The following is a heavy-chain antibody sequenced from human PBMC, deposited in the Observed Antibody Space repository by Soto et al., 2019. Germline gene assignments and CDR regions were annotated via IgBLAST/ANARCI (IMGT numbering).Heavy chain of an antibody. J-gene: IGHJ4*02. V-gene: IGHV3-74*01. CDR3: ARLPLATYYYDSSGSDNADY. CDR1: GFPFISHL. D-gene: IGHD3-22*01. Sequence: GGSLSRPFGASGFPFISHLSHWVRQAPGKGLLWVSRINSDGSSTSYADSVKGRFTISRDNAKNTLYLQMNSLRAEDTAVYYCARLPLATYYYDSSGSDNADYWGQGTLVTVSS. CDR2: INSDGSST.